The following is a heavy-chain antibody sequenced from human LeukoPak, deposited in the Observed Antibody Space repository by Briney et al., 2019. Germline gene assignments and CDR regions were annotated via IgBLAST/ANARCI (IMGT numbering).Heavy chain of an antibody. J-gene: IGHJ4*02. CDR3: ARGLYDYVWGSYRLRMFDY. CDR2: ISSSSSYI. CDR1: GFTFSSYS. D-gene: IGHD3-16*02. Sequence: GGSLRLSCAASGFTFSSYSMNWVRQAPGKGLEWVSSISSSSSYIYYADSVKGRFTISRDNAKNSLYLQMNSLRAEDTAVYYCARGLYDYVWGSYRLRMFDYWGQGTLVTVSS. V-gene: IGHV3-21*01.